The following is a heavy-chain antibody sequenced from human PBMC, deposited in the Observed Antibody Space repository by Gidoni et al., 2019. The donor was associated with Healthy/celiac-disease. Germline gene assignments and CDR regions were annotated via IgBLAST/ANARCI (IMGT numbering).Heavy chain of an antibody. CDR3: AKDIAASNPFDY. D-gene: IGHD6-13*01. Sequence: EVQLLECGGGLVQPGGSMRLSCAASGLPFSSYARSWVRQAPGKGLEWVSAMSGGGGSTYYADSVKGRFTISRDNSKNTLYLQMNSLRAEDTAVYYCAKDIAASNPFDYWGQGTLVTVSS. V-gene: IGHV3-23*01. CDR1: GLPFSSYA. J-gene: IGHJ4*02. CDR2: MSGGGGST.